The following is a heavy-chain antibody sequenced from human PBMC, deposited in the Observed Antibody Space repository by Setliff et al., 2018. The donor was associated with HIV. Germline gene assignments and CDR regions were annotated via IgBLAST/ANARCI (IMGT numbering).Heavy chain of an antibody. D-gene: IGHD3-3*01. V-gene: IGHV5-51*01. J-gene: IGHJ5*01. CDR2: IYPGDSDT. CDR1: GYTFTNYW. CDR3: ARQPTDTSGYNNWFDS. Sequence: GESLKISCRGSGYTFTNYWIGWVRLMPGRGLEWMGIIYPGDSDTRYSPSFEGQVTMSADKSINTAYLQWNSLKASDTAMYYCARQPTDTSGYNNWFDSWGQGTLVTVSS.